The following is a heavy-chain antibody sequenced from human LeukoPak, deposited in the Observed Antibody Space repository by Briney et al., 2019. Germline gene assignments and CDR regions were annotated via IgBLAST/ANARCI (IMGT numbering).Heavy chain of an antibody. J-gene: IGHJ4*02. Sequence: GGSLRLSCAASGFTFSSYAVSWVRQAPGKGLEWVSAISGSGGSTYYADSVKGRFTISRDNSKNTLHLQMNSLRAEDTAVYYCAKAMYSSSSPGDYWGQGTLVTVSS. CDR2: ISGSGGST. D-gene: IGHD6-6*01. CDR1: GFTFSSYA. CDR3: AKAMYSSSSPGDY. V-gene: IGHV3-23*01.